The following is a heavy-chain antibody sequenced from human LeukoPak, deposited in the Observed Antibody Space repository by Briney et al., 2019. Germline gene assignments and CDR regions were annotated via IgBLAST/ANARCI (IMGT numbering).Heavy chain of an antibody. CDR1: GFTFSSYH. D-gene: IGHD1-26*01. J-gene: IGHJ4*02. CDR2: ISSSSRYI. CDR3: AKDVGATPDDFDY. V-gene: IGHV3-21*04. Sequence: GGSLRLSCEVSGFTFSSYHMNWVRQAPGKGLEWVSSISSSSRYIYYADSMTGRFTISRDNAKNSLYLQMHSLRAEDTAVYYCAKDVGATPDDFDYWGQGTLVTVSS.